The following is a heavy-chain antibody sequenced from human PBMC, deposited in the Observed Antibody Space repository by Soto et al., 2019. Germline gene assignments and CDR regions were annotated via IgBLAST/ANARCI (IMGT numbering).Heavy chain of an antibody. D-gene: IGHD3-22*01. CDR1: GYTFTSYY. CDR3: AREGHYYDSTGYDDFDY. V-gene: IGHV1-46*01. CDR2: INPSGGST. Sequence: GASVKVSCKASGYTFTSYYMHWVRQAPGQGLERMGIINPSGGSTSYAQKFQGRVTMTRDTSTSTVYMELSSLRSEDTAVYYCAREGHYYDSTGYDDFDYWGQGTLVTVSS. J-gene: IGHJ4*02.